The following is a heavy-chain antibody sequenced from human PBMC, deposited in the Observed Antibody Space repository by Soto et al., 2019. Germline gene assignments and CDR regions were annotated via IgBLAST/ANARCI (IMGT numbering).Heavy chain of an antibody. CDR3: TTAVLGDIVPPGAFDI. J-gene: IGHJ3*02. CDR2: IKSKTDGGTT. V-gene: IGHV3-15*01. D-gene: IGHD5-12*01. Sequence: PGGSLRLSCAASGFTFSNAWMSWVRQAPGKGLEWVGRIKSKTDGGTTDYAAPVKGRFTISRDDSKNTLYLQMNSLKTEDTAVNYCTTAVLGDIVPPGAFDIWGQGTMVTVSS. CDR1: GFTFSNAW.